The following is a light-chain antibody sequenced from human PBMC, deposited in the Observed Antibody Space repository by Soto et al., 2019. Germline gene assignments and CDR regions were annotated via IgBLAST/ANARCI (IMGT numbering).Light chain of an antibody. Sequence: AIQMTQSPSSLSASVGDRVTITCRASQAIRNDLGWYQQKPGKAPKLLVYAASSLQSGVPSRFSGSGSGTDFTLTISSLQPEDVATFYCQQSYSMPPTLGGGTKVDIK. CDR2: AAS. CDR3: QQSYSMPPT. CDR1: QAIRND. J-gene: IGKJ4*01. V-gene: IGKV1-6*01.